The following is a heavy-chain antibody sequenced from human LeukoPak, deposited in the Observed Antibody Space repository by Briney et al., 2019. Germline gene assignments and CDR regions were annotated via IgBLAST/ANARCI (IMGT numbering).Heavy chain of an antibody. V-gene: IGHV3-9*01. CDR3: ANQYSSSSDY. D-gene: IGHD6-13*01. CDR2: ISWNSGSI. J-gene: IGHJ4*02. Sequence: PGRSLRLSCAASGFTFDDYAMHWVRQAPGKGLEWVSGISWNSGSIGYADSVKGRFTVSRDNAKNSLYLQMNSLRAEDTAVYYCANQYSSSSDYWGQGTLVTVSS. CDR1: GFTFDDYA.